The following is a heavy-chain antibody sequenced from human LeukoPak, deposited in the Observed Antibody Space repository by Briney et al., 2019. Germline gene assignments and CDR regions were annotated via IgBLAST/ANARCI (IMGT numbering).Heavy chain of an antibody. CDR3: ARGRRDAYGDYYFDY. Sequence: GGSLRLSCAASGFTSSSYAMSWVRQAPGKGLEWVSVIYSGGSTYYADSVKGRFTISRDNSKNTLYLQMNSLRAEDTAVYYCARGRRDAYGDYYFDYWGQGTLVTVSS. V-gene: IGHV3-53*01. D-gene: IGHD4-17*01. CDR1: GFTSSSYA. CDR2: IYSGGST. J-gene: IGHJ4*02.